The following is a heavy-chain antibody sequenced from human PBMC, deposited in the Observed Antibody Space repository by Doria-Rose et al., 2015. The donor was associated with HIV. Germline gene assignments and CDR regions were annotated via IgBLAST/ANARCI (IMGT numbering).Heavy chain of an antibody. J-gene: IGHJ5*02. V-gene: IGHV4-39*07. CDR2: VFYSGTT. Sequence: QVQLQESGPGLVKPSETLSLTCIVSGVSIRSTTYYWGWIRQPPGKGLEWIGSVFYSGTTYYNPSLKSRVTISVDTSKNQFSLKLSSATAADTAVYYCARARGLTGWFDPWGQGTLVTVSS. D-gene: IGHD3-9*01. CDR3: ARARGLTGWFDP. CDR1: GVSIRSTTYY.